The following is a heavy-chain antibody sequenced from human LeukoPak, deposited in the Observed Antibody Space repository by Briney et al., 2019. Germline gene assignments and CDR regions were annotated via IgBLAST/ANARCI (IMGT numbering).Heavy chain of an antibody. CDR1: GGSISSYY. D-gene: IGHD3-10*01. J-gene: IGHJ4*02. Sequence: SETLSLTCTVSGGSISSYYWSWIRQSAGKGLEWIGRVYTSGSTNYNASLQSRVTVSVDTSKNQFSLKLSSVTAADTAVYYCARDSRGSGCYYSDFDYWGQGTLVTVSS. CDR3: ARDSRGSGCYYSDFDY. CDR2: VYTSGST. V-gene: IGHV4-4*07.